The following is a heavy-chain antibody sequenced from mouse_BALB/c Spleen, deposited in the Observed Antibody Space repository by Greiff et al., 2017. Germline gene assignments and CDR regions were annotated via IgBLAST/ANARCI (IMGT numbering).Heavy chain of an antibody. V-gene: IGHV2-9*02. CDR1: GFSLTSYG. J-gene: IGHJ3*01. CDR3: AREGDYGWFAY. D-gene: IGHD2-4*01. Sequence: QVQLKQSGPGLVAPSQSLSITCTVSGFSLTSYGVHWVRQPPGKGLEWLGVIWAGGSTNYNSALMSRLSISKDNSKSQVFLKMNSLQTDDTAMYYCAREGDYGWFAYWGQGTLVTVSA. CDR2: IWAGGST.